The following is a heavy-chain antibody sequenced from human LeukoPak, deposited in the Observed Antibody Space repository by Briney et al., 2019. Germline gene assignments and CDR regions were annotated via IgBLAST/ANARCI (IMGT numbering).Heavy chain of an antibody. CDR3: AREYYDFWSGLYN. CDR1: GFTFSSYW. J-gene: IGHJ4*02. D-gene: IGHD3-3*01. CDR2: IKQDGSEK. Sequence: GGSLRLSCAGSGFTFSSYWMSWVRQAPGKGLEWVANIKQDGSEKYYVDSVKGRFTISRDNAKNSLYLQMNSLRAEDTAVYYCAREYYDFWSGLYNWGKGTLVTVSS. V-gene: IGHV3-7*01.